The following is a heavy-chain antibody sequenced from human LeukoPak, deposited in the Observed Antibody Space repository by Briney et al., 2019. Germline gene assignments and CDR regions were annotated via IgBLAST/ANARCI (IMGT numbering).Heavy chain of an antibody. Sequence: SETLSLTCTVSGASISSYYWSWIRQPPGNGLEWIGNIYDSGSTNYNPSLKSRVTISADTSKNQCSLKLSSVTAADTAVYYCARQSISGSSLSYFDYWGQGTLVNVSS. V-gene: IGHV4-59*01. D-gene: IGHD3-22*01. CDR3: ARQSISGSSLSYFDY. CDR2: IYDSGST. J-gene: IGHJ4*02. CDR1: GASISSYY.